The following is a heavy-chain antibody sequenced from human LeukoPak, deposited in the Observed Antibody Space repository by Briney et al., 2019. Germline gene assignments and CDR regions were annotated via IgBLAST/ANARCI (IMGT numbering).Heavy chain of an antibody. Sequence: PGGSLRLPCAASGFIFSAYNMNWVRQAPGKGLEWVSYISSGGSIIYYTDSVRGRFTISRDNAKNSLYLQMNSLRAEDTAVYYCARDSTVTTDRNFDYWGQGTPVTVSS. V-gene: IGHV3-48*01. CDR2: ISSGGSII. J-gene: IGHJ4*02. CDR3: ARDSTVTTDRNFDY. CDR1: GFIFSAYN. D-gene: IGHD4-17*01.